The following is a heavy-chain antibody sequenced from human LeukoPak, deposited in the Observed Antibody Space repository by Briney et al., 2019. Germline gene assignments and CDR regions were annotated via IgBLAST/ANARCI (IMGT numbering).Heavy chain of an antibody. D-gene: IGHD3-16*01. V-gene: IGHV4-34*01. CDR2: INHSGST. CDR1: GGSFSGYY. J-gene: IGHJ4*02. Sequence: SETLSLTCAVYGGSFSGYYWSWIRQPPGKGLEWIGEINHSGSTNYNPSLKSRVTISVDTSKNQFSLKLSSVTAADTAVYYCAIRNYVWGSMNYWGQGTLVTVSS. CDR3: AIRNYVWGSMNY.